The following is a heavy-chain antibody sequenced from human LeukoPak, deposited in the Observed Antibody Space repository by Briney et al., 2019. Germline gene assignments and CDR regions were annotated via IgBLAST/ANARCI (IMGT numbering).Heavy chain of an antibody. CDR2: INPNSGGT. J-gene: IGHJ4*02. CDR3: ARRGSSVGGSYYSFDY. D-gene: IGHD1-26*01. V-gene: IGHV1-2*02. Sequence: ASVKVSCKASGYTFTGYFMPWVRQAPGQGLEWMGWINPNSGGTNYAQKFQGSVTMTRDTSISTAYMELSRLRSEDTAVYYCARRGSSVGGSYYSFDYWGQGTLVTVSS. CDR1: GYTFTGYF.